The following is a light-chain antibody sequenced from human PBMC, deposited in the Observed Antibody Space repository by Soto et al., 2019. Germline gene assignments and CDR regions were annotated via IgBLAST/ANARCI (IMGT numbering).Light chain of an antibody. Sequence: VMTQSPASLSVSPGERVTLSCRASQSVISDVAWYQYKPGQDPRLLIYGASTRAAVIPDRFSGRGYETEFTHTISGLESEDVAVYFCQQYYTWVRETFGQGTKLEIK. CDR2: GAS. V-gene: IGKV3-15*01. J-gene: IGKJ2*01. CDR3: QQYYTWVRET. CDR1: QSVISD.